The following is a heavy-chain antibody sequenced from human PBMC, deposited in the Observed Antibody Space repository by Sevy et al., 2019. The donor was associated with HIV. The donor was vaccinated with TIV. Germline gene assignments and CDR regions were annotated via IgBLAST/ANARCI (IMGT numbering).Heavy chain of an antibody. J-gene: IGHJ4*02. CDR2: ISPYTGDT. CDR3: ARDKPQGVVVLPGAMWGGVDY. V-gene: IGHV1-18*01. Sequence: ASVKVSCRASGYTFRSYGISWVRRAPGQGLEWMGWISPYTGDTDFAQKVQGRVSMTSDTSTSTAYMGLRSLRSDDTAVYYWARDKPQGVVVLPGAMWGGVDYWGQGTLVTVSS. D-gene: IGHD2-2*01. CDR1: GYTFRSYG.